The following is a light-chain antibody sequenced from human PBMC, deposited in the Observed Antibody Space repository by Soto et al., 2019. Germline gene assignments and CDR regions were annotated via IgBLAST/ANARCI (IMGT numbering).Light chain of an antibody. Sequence: DIVMTQSPDSLAVSLGERATINCKSSQSVLYSSNNKNYLAWYQQKPGQPPKLLIYWASTRESGVPDRFSGSGSGTDFTLTIGSLQAEDVAVHYCQQYYTTRPLTFGGGTKVEIK. V-gene: IGKV4-1*01. CDR2: WAS. CDR3: QQYYTTRPLT. CDR1: QSVLYSSNNKNY. J-gene: IGKJ4*01.